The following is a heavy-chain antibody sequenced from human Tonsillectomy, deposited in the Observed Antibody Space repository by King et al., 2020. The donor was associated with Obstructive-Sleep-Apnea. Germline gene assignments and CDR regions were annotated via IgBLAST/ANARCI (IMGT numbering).Heavy chain of an antibody. CDR3: ARINYYDSSGYPHGTNFDY. J-gene: IGHJ4*01. D-gene: IGHD3-22*01. CDR2: IYYSGST. Sequence: QLQESGPGLVKPSETLSLTCTVSGGSISSSSYYWGWIRQPPGKGLEWIGSIYYSGSTYYNPSLKSRVTISVDTSKNQFSLKLSSVTAADTAVYYCARINYYDSSGYPHGTNFDYWGHGTLVTVSS. CDR1: GGSISSSSYY. V-gene: IGHV4-39*07.